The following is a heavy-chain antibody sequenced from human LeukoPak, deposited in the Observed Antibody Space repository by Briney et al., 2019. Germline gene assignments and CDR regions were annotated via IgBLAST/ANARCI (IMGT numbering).Heavy chain of an antibody. CDR2: IYYSGST. CDR3: ARRVAYRYYFDY. CDR1: GGSVSSGSYY. V-gene: IGHV4-31*03. J-gene: IGHJ4*02. D-gene: IGHD2-15*01. Sequence: SETLFLTCTVSGGSVSSGSYYWSWIRQHPGKGLEWIGYIYYSGSTYYNPSLKSRVTVSVDTSKNQFSLNLSSVTAADTAVYYCARRVAYRYYFDYWGQGTLVAVSS.